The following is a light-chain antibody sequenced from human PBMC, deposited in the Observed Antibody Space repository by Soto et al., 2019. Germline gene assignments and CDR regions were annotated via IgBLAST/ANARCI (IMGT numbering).Light chain of an antibody. Sequence: QSVLTQPPSVSGSPGQSVTISCTVTSSDVGDYEHVSWYQQAPGTAPKLIIFDVTNRPSGVPDRFSGSKSGNTPSLTIFGLQAEDEADYYCSLYTSSSTWVFSRGTKVTVL. CDR2: DVT. CDR3: SLYTSSSTWV. V-gene: IGLV2-18*01. J-gene: IGLJ3*02. CDR1: SSDVGDYEH.